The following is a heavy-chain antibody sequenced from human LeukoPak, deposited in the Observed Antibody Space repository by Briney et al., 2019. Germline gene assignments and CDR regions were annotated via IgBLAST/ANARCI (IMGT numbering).Heavy chain of an antibody. CDR3: ARGSYYYDSSGPEAP. D-gene: IGHD3-22*01. J-gene: IGHJ5*02. Sequence: SVKVSCKASGGTFSSYAISWVRQAPGQGLEWMGRFIPIFGIANYAQKFQGRVTITADKSTSTAYMELSSLRSEDTAVYYCARGSYYYDSSGPEAPWGQGTLVTVSS. CDR1: GGTFSSYA. V-gene: IGHV1-69*04. CDR2: FIPIFGIA.